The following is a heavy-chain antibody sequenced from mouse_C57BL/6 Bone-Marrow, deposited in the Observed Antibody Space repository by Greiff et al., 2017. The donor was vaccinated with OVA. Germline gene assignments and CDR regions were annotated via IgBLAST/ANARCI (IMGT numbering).Heavy chain of an antibody. D-gene: IGHD2-3*01. CDR1: GYSITSGYC. CDR3: ARWLLRGYYAMDY. CDR2: ISYDGSN. J-gene: IGHJ4*01. Sequence: EVQLVESGPGLVKPSQSLSLTCSVTGYSITSGYCWNWIRQFPGNKLEWMGYISYDGSNNYNPSLKNRISITRDTSKNQFFLKLNSVTTEDTATYYCARWLLRGYYAMDYWGQGTSVTVSS. V-gene: IGHV3-6*01.